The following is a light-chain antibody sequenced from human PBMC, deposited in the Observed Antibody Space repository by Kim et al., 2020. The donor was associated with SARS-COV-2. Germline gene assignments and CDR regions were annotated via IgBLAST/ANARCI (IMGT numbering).Light chain of an antibody. CDR2: GAS. V-gene: IGKV3-20*01. CDR1: QSVSSSQ. Sequence: SPGERATVSCRASQSVSSSQLGWYQQKPGQAPRLLIYGASSRVTGIPDRFSGSGSGTDFTLTISRLEPEDFAVYYCQQYGSSPPTFGQGTKVDIK. J-gene: IGKJ1*01. CDR3: QQYGSSPPT.